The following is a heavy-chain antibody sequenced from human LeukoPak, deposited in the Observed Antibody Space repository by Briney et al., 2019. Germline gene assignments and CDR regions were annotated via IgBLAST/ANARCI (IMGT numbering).Heavy chain of an antibody. CDR2: IYGGGST. D-gene: IGHD1-1*01. CDR1: GFTVSTNY. J-gene: IGHJ3*01. CDR3: ARVGYSYAFDV. Sequence: PGGSLRLSCAASGFTVSTNYMTWVRQAPGKGLEWVSVIYGGGSTYYADSVKGRFTISRDNSKNTLYLQMNSLRAEDTAVYYCARVGYSYAFDVWGQGTMVTVSS. V-gene: IGHV3-66*01.